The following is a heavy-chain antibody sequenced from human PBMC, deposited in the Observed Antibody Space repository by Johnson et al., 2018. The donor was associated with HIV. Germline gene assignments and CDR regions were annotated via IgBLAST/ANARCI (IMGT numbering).Heavy chain of an antibody. CDR3: ARNEAATDAFDI. Sequence: QMLLVESGGGLVQPGRSLKLSCAASGFTFSSYGMHWVRQAPGKGLEWVAVIWYDGSNKYYADSVKGRFTISRDNSKNTLYLQMNSLRAEDTAVYYCARNEAATDAFDIWGQGTMVTVSS. CDR2: IWYDGSNK. CDR1: GFTFSSYG. V-gene: IGHV3-33*08. J-gene: IGHJ3*02.